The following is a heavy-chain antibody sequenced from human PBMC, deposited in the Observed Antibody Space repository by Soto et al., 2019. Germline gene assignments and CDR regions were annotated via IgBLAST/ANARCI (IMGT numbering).Heavy chain of an antibody. CDR3: PPMASIAAR. CDR2: ISGSGGST. V-gene: IGHV3-23*01. CDR1: GGTFSSYA. D-gene: IGHD6-6*01. J-gene: IGHJ4*02. Sequence: ASVKVSCKASGGTFSSYAMSWVRQAPGKGLEWVSAISGSGGSTYYADSVKGRFTISRDNSKNTLYLQMNSLRAEDTAVYYCPPMASIAARWGQGTLVTVSS.